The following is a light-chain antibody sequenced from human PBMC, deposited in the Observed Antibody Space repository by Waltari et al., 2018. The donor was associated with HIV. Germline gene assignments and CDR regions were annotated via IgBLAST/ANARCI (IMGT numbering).Light chain of an antibody. Sequence: EIVMTQSPAPLSVSPGERVTLSSTASQNVITNLAWYQQKPGQAPSLLIYGASTRATVIPPRFSGGGSGTEFTLTIGSLQSEDFTVYYCQQYNKWPRTFGQGTKVEVK. J-gene: IGKJ1*01. V-gene: IGKV3-15*01. CDR1: QNVITN. CDR3: QQYNKWPRT. CDR2: GAS.